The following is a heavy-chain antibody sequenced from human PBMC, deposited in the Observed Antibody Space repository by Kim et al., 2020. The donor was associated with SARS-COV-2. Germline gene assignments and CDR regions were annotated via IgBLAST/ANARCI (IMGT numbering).Heavy chain of an antibody. J-gene: IGHJ6*02. Sequence: SETLSLTCTVSGGSISSSSYYWGWIRQPPGKGLEWIGSIYYSGSTYYNPSLKSRVTISVDTSKNQFSLKLSSVTAADTAVYYCARQGVDTAMVHRVLGYYYGMDVWGQGTTVTVSS. D-gene: IGHD5-18*01. CDR3: ARQGVDTAMVHRVLGYYYGMDV. V-gene: IGHV4-39*01. CDR1: GGSISSSSYY. CDR2: IYYSGST.